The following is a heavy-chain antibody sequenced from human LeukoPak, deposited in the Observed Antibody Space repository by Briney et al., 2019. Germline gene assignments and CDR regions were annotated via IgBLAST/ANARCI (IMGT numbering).Heavy chain of an antibody. CDR1: GFTFSTYA. D-gene: IGHD1-7*01. CDR2: ISGRGDST. CDR3: ANRDITGTTLFD. Sequence: PGGSLRLSCAASGFTFSTYAMSWVRQAPGKGLEWVSAISGRGDSTYYADSVKGRFTISRDYSKNTLYLQMNSLRAEDTAVYYCANRDITGTTLFDWGQGTLVTVSS. J-gene: IGHJ4*02. V-gene: IGHV3-23*01.